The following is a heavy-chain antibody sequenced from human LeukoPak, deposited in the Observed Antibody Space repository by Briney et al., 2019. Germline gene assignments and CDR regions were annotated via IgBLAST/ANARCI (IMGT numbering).Heavy chain of an antibody. Sequence: SETLSLTCTVSGGSISSSSYYWGWIRQPPGKGLEWIGSIYYSGSTYYNPSLKSRVTISVDTSKNQFSLKLSSVTAADTAVYYCARGWIAVEGNWFDPWGQGTLVTVSS. CDR1: GGSISSSSYY. D-gene: IGHD6-19*01. V-gene: IGHV4-39*07. CDR2: IYYSGST. J-gene: IGHJ5*02. CDR3: ARGWIAVEGNWFDP.